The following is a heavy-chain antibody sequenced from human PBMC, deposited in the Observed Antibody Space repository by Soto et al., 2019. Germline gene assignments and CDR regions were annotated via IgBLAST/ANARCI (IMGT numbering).Heavy chain of an antibody. CDR3: ARVGGRVDWFDP. D-gene: IGHD3-3*01. CDR2: IYYSGST. J-gene: IGHJ5*02. Sequence: SETLSLTCTVSGGSISSGGYYWSWIRQHPGKGLEWIGYIYYSGSTYYNPSLKSRVTISVDTSKNQFSLKLSSVTAADTAVYYCARVGGRVDWFDPWGQGTLVTVSS. V-gene: IGHV4-31*03. CDR1: GGSISSGGYY.